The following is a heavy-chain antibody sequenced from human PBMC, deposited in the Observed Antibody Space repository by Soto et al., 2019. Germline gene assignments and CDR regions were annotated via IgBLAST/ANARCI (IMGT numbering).Heavy chain of an antibody. CDR3: AKDQTREYCSSTSCYVLEGYSSSWPSYYFDY. D-gene: IGHD2-2*01. CDR1: GFTFSSYA. V-gene: IGHV3-23*01. Sequence: PGGSLRLSCAASGFTFSSYAMSWVRQAPGKGLEWVSAISGSGGSTYYADSVKGRFTISRDNSKNTLYLQMNSLRAEDTAEYYCAKDQTREYCSSTSCYVLEGYSSSWPSYYFDYWGQGTLVTVSS. CDR2: ISGSGGST. J-gene: IGHJ4*02.